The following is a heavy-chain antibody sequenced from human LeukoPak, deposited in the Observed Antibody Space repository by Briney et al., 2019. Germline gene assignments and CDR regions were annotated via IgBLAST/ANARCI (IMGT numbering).Heavy chain of an antibody. Sequence: ASVSVSCKASGYTFTSYAMNWVRQAPGQGLEWMGWVNTNTGNPTYAQGFTGRFVFSLDTSVSTAYLQISSLKAEDTAVYYCARVTFSSSWYHWYFDLWGRGTLVTVSS. V-gene: IGHV7-4-1*02. CDR1: GYTFTSYA. CDR3: ARVTFSSSWYHWYFDL. D-gene: IGHD6-13*01. J-gene: IGHJ2*01. CDR2: VNTNTGNP.